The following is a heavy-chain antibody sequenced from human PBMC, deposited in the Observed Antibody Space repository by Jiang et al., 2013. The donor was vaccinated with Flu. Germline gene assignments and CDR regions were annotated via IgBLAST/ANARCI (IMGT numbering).Heavy chain of an antibody. J-gene: IGHJ3*02. D-gene: IGHD5-18*01. CDR2: VYYSGTT. CDR1: GGSVTTGGYY. CDR3: ALNIAMVKGGLDAFEI. Sequence: GPGLVKPSETLSLTCSISGGSVTTGGYYWTWIRQPPGKGLEWIGYVYYSGTTNYNPSLKSRISISVGSSNKEFSLKLTSVTAADTAVYYCALNIAMVKGGLDAFEIWGQGTTVTVSS. V-gene: IGHV4-61*08.